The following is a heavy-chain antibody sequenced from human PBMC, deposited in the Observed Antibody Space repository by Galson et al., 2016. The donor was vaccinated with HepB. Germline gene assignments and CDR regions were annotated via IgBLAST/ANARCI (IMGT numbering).Heavy chain of an antibody. D-gene: IGHD5-18*01. Sequence: SLRLSCAASEFTFSDYYMSWIRQAPGKGLEWVSYISTTGSNIFYADSVKGRFTISRDNANNSLFLQMNTLRAEDTAVYYCARDHGYSGWFDPWGQGTLVAVSS. CDR3: ARDHGYSGWFDP. CDR1: EFTFSDYY. V-gene: IGHV3-11*01. CDR2: ISTTGSNI. J-gene: IGHJ5*02.